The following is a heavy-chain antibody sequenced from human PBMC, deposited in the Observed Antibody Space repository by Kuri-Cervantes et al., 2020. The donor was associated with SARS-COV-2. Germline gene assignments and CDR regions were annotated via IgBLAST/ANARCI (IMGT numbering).Heavy chain of an antibody. J-gene: IGHJ4*02. D-gene: IGHD4-11*01. V-gene: IGHV1-18*01. CDR2: ISVDNGDT. Sequence: ASVKVSCKASGYTFTSYGISWVRQAPGQGLEWMGWISVDNGDTKYSQKSQGRVTMTTDTSTSTAYMELRNLRSDDTAVYYCARDPDDYSNLLDSWGQGTLVTVSS. CDR3: ARDPDDYSNLLDS. CDR1: GYTFTSYG.